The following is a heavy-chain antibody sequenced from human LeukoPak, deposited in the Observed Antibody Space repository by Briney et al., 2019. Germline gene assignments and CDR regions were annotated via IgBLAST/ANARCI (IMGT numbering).Heavy chain of an antibody. V-gene: IGHV3-21*01. CDR1: GFTFTSYS. CDR2: ISSRSTYI. Sequence: PGGSLRLSCAPSGFTFTSYSMNWVRQAPGKGLEWVSSISSRSTYIYYADSVKGRFTISRDNAKNTLYLQMNSLRAEGTAVYYCARVFGGPTSCYFDYWGQGTLVTVSS. D-gene: IGHD3-10*01. CDR3: ARVFGGPTSCYFDY. J-gene: IGHJ4*02.